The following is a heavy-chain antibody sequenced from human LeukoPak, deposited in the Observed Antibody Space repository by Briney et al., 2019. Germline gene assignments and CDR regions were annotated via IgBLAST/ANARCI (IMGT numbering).Heavy chain of an antibody. CDR1: GFTFSSYA. D-gene: IGHD2-2*01. Sequence: PGGSLRLSCAASGFTFSSYAMSWVRQAPGKGLEWVANTKQDGTEKDYVDSVRGRFSISRDNAKNSLYLQMNSLRAEDTAVYHCVRGHLYANPWGQGTLVTVSS. CDR2: TKQDGTEK. J-gene: IGHJ5*02. CDR3: VRGHLYANP. V-gene: IGHV3-7*05.